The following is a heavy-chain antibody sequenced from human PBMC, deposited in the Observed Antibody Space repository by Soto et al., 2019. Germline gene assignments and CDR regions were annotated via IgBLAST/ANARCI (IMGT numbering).Heavy chain of an antibody. CDR3: AKARVRIVGANSFDY. J-gene: IGHJ4*02. CDR2: IPDDGDKR. Sequence: GSLRLSCVGSGFTFSNYGMHWVRQPPGKGLEWVALIPDDGDKRYYADSVRGRLIISRDNSKDTLYLQMNSLGPDDTAVYFCAKARVRIVGANSFDYWGQGTPVTVSS. CDR1: GFTFSNYG. V-gene: IGHV3-30*02. D-gene: IGHD1-26*01.